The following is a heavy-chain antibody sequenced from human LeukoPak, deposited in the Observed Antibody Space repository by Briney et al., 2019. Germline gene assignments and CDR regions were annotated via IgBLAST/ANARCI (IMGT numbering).Heavy chain of an antibody. CDR1: GESLSKYY. CDR2: INHRGST. J-gene: IGHJ4*02. V-gene: IGHV4-34*01. Sequence: SETLSLTCAVSGESLSKYYWTWIRQSPGMGLEWIGEINHRGSTNLNPSLKSRVTLSVDTSKHQFSLKLTSVTAADAAVYYCASSVGSTDYWGQGTLVTVSS. CDR3: ASSVGSTDY. D-gene: IGHD1-26*01.